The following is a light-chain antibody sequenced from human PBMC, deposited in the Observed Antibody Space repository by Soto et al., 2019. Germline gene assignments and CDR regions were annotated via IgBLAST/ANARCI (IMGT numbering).Light chain of an antibody. CDR2: EGS. Sequence: HSALTQPASVSGSPGQSITISCTGTSRDVGGYNLVSWYQQHPGRIPKLIIYEGSKRPSGVSYRFSASKSGNTASLTISGPQPEDEADYYCCSYAGFSSVVFGSGTKVTVL. J-gene: IGLJ1*01. V-gene: IGLV2-23*03. CDR1: SRDVGGYNL. CDR3: CSYAGFSSVV.